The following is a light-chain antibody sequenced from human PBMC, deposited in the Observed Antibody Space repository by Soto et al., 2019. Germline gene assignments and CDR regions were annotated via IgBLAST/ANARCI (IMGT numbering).Light chain of an antibody. CDR3: QQYGDSPRT. CDR2: GAS. CDR1: QSVSSNF. V-gene: IGKV3-20*01. J-gene: IGKJ1*01. Sequence: EIVLTQSPGTLSLSPGARAPLSCRASQSVSSNFLAWYRQKPGQAPRLLIHGASNRATGIPDRFSGSGSGTDFTLTISRLEPEDFAVYYCQQYGDSPRTFGQGTKVDIK.